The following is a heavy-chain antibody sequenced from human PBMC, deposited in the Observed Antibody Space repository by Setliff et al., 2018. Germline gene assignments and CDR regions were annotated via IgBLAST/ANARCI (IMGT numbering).Heavy chain of an antibody. V-gene: IGHV4-4*02. CDR1: GGSISSSNW. J-gene: IGHJ5*02. D-gene: IGHD6-19*01. CDR2: IYHSGST. Sequence: SETLSLTCAVSGGSISSSNWWSWVRQPPGKGLEWIGEIYHSGSTNYNPSLKSRVTISVDTSKNQFSLKLSSVTAADTAVYYCARRSGWPNWFDPWGQGTLVTVS. CDR3: ARRSGWPNWFDP.